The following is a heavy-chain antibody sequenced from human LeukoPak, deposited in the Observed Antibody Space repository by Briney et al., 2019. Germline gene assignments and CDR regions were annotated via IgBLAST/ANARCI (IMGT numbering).Heavy chain of an antibody. CDR3: ARRRDGYNWGVDY. D-gene: IGHD5-24*01. Sequence: PGGSLRLSCAASGFTFSSYGMHWVRHAPGKGLVWVSRINGDGSTTDYADSVKGGFTISRDNAKNTLYLQMNSLRAEDTAVYYCARRRDGYNWGVDYWGQGALVTVSS. V-gene: IGHV3-74*01. CDR2: INGDGSTT. J-gene: IGHJ4*02. CDR1: GFTFSSYG.